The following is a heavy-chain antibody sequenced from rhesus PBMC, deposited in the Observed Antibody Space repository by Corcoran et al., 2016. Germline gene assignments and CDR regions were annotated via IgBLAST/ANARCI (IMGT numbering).Heavy chain of an antibody. Sequence: EVQLVESGGGLVQPGGSLRLSCAASGFTFRHSWMRWVRQAPGKGLDWVGRIKNKADGGTAAYAESGKGRYTISRDDSKNTLYLQMNSLKTEDTAVYYCARDQSLYFDYWGQGVLVTVSS. J-gene: IGHJ4*01. CDR1: GFTFRHSW. CDR3: ARDQSLYFDY. V-gene: IGHV3-16*02. CDR2: IKNKADGGTA.